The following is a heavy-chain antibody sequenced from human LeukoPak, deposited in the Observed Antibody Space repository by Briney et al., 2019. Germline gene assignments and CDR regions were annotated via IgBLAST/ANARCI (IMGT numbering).Heavy chain of an antibody. Sequence: GGSLRLSCTGSGFPFSSYGMHWVRQAPGKGLEWVAVIWYDGSNKYYADSVKGRFTISRDNSKNTLYLQMNSLRAEDTAVYYCAKDPSTIAAAGMGVYYYMDVWGKGTTVTVSS. CDR2: IWYDGSNK. CDR3: AKDPSTIAAAGMGVYYYMDV. J-gene: IGHJ6*03. V-gene: IGHV3-33*06. D-gene: IGHD6-13*01. CDR1: GFPFSSYG.